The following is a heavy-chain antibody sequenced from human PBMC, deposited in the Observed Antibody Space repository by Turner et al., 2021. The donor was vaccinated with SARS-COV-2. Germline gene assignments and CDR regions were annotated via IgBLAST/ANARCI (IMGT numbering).Heavy chain of an antibody. Sequence: QLQLQESGPGLVKPSDTLSLTCTVSDGSITTYSYYWGWIRQPPGKGLEWIGSIHYTGITYYIPSLKSRVTISIDTSKNQFSLKLSSVTAADTAVYYCARDILSGPIFDFWAQGTLITVSS. CDR1: DGSITTYSYY. D-gene: IGHD3-9*01. CDR2: IHYTGIT. CDR3: ARDILSGPIFDF. V-gene: IGHV4-39*01. J-gene: IGHJ4*02.